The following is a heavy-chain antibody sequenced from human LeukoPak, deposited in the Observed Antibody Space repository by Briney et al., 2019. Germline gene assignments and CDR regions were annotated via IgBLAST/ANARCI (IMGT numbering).Heavy chain of an antibody. J-gene: IGHJ5*02. D-gene: IGHD2-15*01. CDR3: ARYHQPSGPNWLDR. CDR2: IYYTGTT. V-gene: IGHV4-59*01. CDR1: GGSISTYF. Sequence: SETLSLTCTVSGGSISTYFWTWIRQFPGQGLEWIGYIYYTGTTSYNPSLKSRVTISVDTSKNQFSLSLSSVTAADTAVYYCARYHQPSGPNWLDRWGQGTLVTVSS.